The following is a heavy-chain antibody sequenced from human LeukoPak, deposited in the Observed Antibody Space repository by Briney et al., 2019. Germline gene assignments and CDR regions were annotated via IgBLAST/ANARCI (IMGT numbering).Heavy chain of an antibody. CDR2: ISSSGSTI. D-gene: IGHD3-10*01. CDR3: ARDSTYWYDSGSSGPHYFDY. Sequence: GGSLRLPCAASGFTFSSYEMNWVRQAPGKGLEWVSYISSSGSTIYYADSVKGRFTISRDNAKNSLYLQMNSLRAEDTAVYYCARDSTYWYDSGSSGPHYFDYWGQGTLVTVSS. V-gene: IGHV3-48*03. J-gene: IGHJ4*02. CDR1: GFTFSSYE.